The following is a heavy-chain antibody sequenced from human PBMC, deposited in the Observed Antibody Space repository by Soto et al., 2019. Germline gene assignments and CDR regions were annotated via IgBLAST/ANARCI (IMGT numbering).Heavy chain of an antibody. J-gene: IGHJ2*01. CDR1: GFTFSSYG. V-gene: IGHV3-30*18. D-gene: IGHD3-10*01. CDR2: ISYDGSNT. Sequence: QVQLVESGGGVVQPGRSLRLSCAASGFTFSSYGMHWVRQAPGKGLEWVAFISYDGSNTYYADSVKGRFTISRDNSKNTRYLQMNSRRAEDTAVYYCAKEDSRGCLQYWYFDLGGRGTLVTVSS. CDR3: AKEDSRGCLQYWYFDL.